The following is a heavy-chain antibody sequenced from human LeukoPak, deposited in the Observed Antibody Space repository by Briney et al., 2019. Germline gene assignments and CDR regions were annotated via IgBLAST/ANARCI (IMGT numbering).Heavy chain of an antibody. J-gene: IGHJ3*02. Sequence: PGGSLRLSCAASGFTFTKYWMTWVRQAPGKGLEWVGNIKQDGSDKNYMDSVKGRFTISRDNTKNSVYLQMSSLRAEDTAVYYCARNEYCSSTSCLPGGAFDIWGQGTMVTVSS. CDR3: ARNEYCSSTSCLPGGAFDI. CDR2: IKQDGSDK. V-gene: IGHV3-7*03. CDR1: GFTFTKYW. D-gene: IGHD2-2*01.